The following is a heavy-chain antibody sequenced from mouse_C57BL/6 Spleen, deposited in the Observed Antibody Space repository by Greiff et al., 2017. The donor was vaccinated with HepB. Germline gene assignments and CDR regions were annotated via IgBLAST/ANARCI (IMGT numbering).Heavy chain of an antibody. CDR3: ARRGGYYGFAY. D-gene: IGHD2-3*01. J-gene: IGHJ3*01. CDR1: GYAFSSSW. V-gene: IGHV1-82*01. Sequence: QVQLQQSGPELVKPGASVKISCKASGYAFSSSWMNWVKQRPGKGLEWIGRIYPGDGDTNYNGKFKGKATLTADKSSSTAYMQLSSLTSEDSAVYCCARRGGYYGFAYWGQGTLVTVSA. CDR2: IYPGDGDT.